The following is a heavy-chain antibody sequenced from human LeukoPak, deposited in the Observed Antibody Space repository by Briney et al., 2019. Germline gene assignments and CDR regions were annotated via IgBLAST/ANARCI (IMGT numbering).Heavy chain of an antibody. J-gene: IGHJ4*02. CDR3: ARDQGYCSGGSCYRKPLDY. D-gene: IGHD2-15*01. CDR1: GFTFSIYA. CDR2: ISSSGGST. V-gene: IGHV3-64*01. Sequence: GGSLRLSCAASGFTFSIYAMYWVRQAPGKGLEYVSAISSSGGSTYYANSVKGRFTISRDNSKNTLYLQMGSLRAEDTAVYYCARDQGYCSGGSCYRKPLDYWGQGTLVTVSS.